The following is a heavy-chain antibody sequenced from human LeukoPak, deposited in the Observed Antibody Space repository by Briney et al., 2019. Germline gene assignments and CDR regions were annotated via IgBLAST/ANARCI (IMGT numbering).Heavy chain of an antibody. Sequence: GASVKVSCKASGYTFTSYDINWVRQATGQGLEWMGWMNPNSGNTGYAQKFQGRVTMTRNTSISTAYMELSSLRSEDTAVYYCARAGNGRPKRYCSSTSCYRSDHWGQGTLVTVSS. CDR2: MNPNSGNT. J-gene: IGHJ5*02. CDR1: GYTFTSYD. CDR3: ARAGNGRPKRYCSSTSCYRSDH. V-gene: IGHV1-8*01. D-gene: IGHD2-2*01.